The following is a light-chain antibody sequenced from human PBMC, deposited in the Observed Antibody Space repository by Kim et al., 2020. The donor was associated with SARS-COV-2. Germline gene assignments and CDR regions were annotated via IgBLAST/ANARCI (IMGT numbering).Light chain of an antibody. J-gene: IGKJ2*01. Sequence: EIVMTQSPATLSVSPGERATLSCRASQSVSSNLAWYQQKPGQAPRLLIYDASTRATGIPARCSGSGSGKEFTRTISSLQSEDFAVYYCQHRRTFGQGTKLEI. CDR2: DAS. V-gene: IGKV3-15*01. CDR3: QHRRT. CDR1: QSVSSN.